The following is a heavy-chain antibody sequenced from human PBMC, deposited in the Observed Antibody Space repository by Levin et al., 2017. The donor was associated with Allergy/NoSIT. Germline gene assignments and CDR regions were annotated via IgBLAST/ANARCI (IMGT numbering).Heavy chain of an antibody. CDR1: GGSVRGGGDI. CDR3: ARGRDSAKVGY. J-gene: IGHJ4*02. D-gene: IGHD2-15*01. V-gene: IGHV4-31*11. CDR2: HFHSGTS. Sequence: ASETLSLTCAVSGGSVRGGGDIWSWVRQHPGKGLEWIVSHFHSGTSYQNPSLRSRASTSLDTSANHFSLTLTSVTAADSAVYYGARGRDSAKVGYWGQGILVTVSS.